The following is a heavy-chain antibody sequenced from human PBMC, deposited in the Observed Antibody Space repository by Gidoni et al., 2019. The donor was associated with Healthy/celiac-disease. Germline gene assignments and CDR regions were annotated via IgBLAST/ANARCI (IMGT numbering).Heavy chain of an antibody. CDR2: ISYDGSNK. Sequence: QVQLVESGGGVVQPGRSLRLSCAASAFTFSSYGMHWVRHAPGKGLEWVAVISYDGSNKDYADSVKGRFTISRDNSKNTLYLQMNSLRAEDTAVYYCARAPLGSGSYYSHFDYWGQGTLVTVSS. CDR1: AFTFSSYG. V-gene: IGHV3-30*03. J-gene: IGHJ4*02. CDR3: ARAPLGSGSYYSHFDY. D-gene: IGHD3-10*01.